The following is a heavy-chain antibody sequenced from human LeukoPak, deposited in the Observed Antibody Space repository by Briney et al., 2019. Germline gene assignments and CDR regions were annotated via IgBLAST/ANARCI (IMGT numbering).Heavy chain of an antibody. Sequence: PSQTLSLTCTVSGGSISSGGYYWSWIRQPPGKGLEWIGYIYHSGSTYYNPSLKSRVTISVDRSKNQFSLKLSSVTAADTAVYYCARVLSGYDYKAFDIWGQGTMVTVSS. CDR3: ARVLSGYDYKAFDI. CDR2: IYHSGST. J-gene: IGHJ3*02. CDR1: GGSISSGGYY. D-gene: IGHD5-12*01. V-gene: IGHV4-30-2*01.